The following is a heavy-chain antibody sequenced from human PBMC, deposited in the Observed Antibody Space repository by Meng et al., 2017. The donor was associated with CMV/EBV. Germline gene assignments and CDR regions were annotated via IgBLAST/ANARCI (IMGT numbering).Heavy chain of an antibody. J-gene: IGHJ4*02. CDR3: AKDLYYSFDY. Sequence: VGSGGGVVQPGGSLGLSCAASGFTFSSSAMHWVRQPPGKGLEWVSFIAHDGSAKTYTDSVKGRFTISRDDSENTVYLEMNSLRVEDTAVYYCAKDLYYSFDYWGQGTLVTVSS. CDR2: IAHDGSAK. V-gene: IGHV3-30*02. CDR1: GFTFSSSA. D-gene: IGHD2-8*01.